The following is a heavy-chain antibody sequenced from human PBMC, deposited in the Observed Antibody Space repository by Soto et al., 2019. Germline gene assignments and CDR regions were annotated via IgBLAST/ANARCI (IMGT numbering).Heavy chain of an antibody. CDR2: IYYSGST. CDR1: GGSISSYY. V-gene: IGHV4-59*01. Sequence: QVQLQESGPGLVKPSETLSLTCTVSGGSISSYYWSWIRQPPGKGLEWIGYIYYSGSTNSNPSLKSRVTIPVDTSKNQFSLKLSSVTAADTAVYYCARTALKYSSSSYSFVDYYYYMDVWGKGTTVTVSS. CDR3: ARTALKYSSSSYSFVDYYYYMDV. D-gene: IGHD6-6*01. J-gene: IGHJ6*03.